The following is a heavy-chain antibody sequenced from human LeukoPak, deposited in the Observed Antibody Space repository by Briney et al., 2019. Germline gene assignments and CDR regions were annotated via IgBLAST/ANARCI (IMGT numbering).Heavy chain of an antibody. D-gene: IGHD2-15*01. CDR2: IHYSGAT. CDR3: ARTLGYCSGGSCHDAFDI. Sequence: PSETLSLTCTVSGGSISSYYWSWIRQSPGMGLEWIGSIHYSGATDYNPSLKSRVTISVDTSKNQFSLKLSSVTAADTAVYYCARTLGYCSGGSCHDAFDIWGQGTMVTVSS. J-gene: IGHJ3*02. CDR1: GGSISSYY. V-gene: IGHV4-59*01.